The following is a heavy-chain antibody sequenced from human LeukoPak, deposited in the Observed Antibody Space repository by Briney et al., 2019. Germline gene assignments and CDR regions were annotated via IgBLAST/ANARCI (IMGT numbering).Heavy chain of an antibody. J-gene: IGHJ4*02. CDR3: ARSGYYYDSSGYFPTLDY. D-gene: IGHD3-22*01. Sequence: KTSETLSLTCAVSGGSISSGGYSWSWIRQPPGKGLEWIGYIPYNESTYYNPSLKSRIYISVDTSKNQFSLRLSSVTAADTAVYYCARSGYYYDSSGYFPTLDYWGQGTLVTVSS. V-gene: IGHV4-30-4*07. CDR2: IPYNEST. CDR1: GGSISSGGYS.